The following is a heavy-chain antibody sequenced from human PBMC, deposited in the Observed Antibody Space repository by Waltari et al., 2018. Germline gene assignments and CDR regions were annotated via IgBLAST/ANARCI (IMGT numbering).Heavy chain of an antibody. CDR2: ISHSGSA. D-gene: IGHD6-19*01. CDR3: ARGPTIPVGLY. CDR1: GGSFSGYY. J-gene: IGHJ3*01. Sequence: QVQLQQWGAGLLRPSETLFLTCGVSGGSFSGYYWTWIRQTPGKGLEWIGEISHSGSANYHPSLKSRVNISVDTSKKQFSLKLTSVTAADSAVYYCARGPTIPVGLYWGQGTMVTVSS. V-gene: IGHV4-34*01.